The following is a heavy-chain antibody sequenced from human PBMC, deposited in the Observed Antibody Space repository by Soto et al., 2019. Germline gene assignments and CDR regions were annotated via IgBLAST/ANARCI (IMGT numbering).Heavy chain of an antibody. J-gene: IGHJ4*02. CDR1: AFTFSTYA. V-gene: IGHV3-23*01. Sequence: EVQLLESGGGLVQPGGSLRLSCAASAFTFSTYAMSWVRQAPGKGLEWVSAISGTGGSTYYADSVKGRFTISRDNSKNTLYLQMNSLRAEDTALYYCAKDVTYYYDAAGSNYGDSWGQGTLVTVSS. CDR2: ISGTGGST. D-gene: IGHD3-22*01. CDR3: AKDVTYYYDAAGSNYGDS.